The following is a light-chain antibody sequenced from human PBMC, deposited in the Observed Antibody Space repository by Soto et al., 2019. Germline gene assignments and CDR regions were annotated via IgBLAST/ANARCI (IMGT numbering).Light chain of an antibody. V-gene: IGKV4-1*01. Sequence: DIVMTHSPDSLSVSLGERATINCKSSQSVLYSSNNKNYLAWYQQKPGQPPKLLIYWASTRESGVPDRFSGSGSGTDFTLKISRVEAEDVGIYYCMQALQTPPTFGQGTKVDIK. J-gene: IGKJ1*01. CDR2: WAS. CDR3: MQALQTPPT. CDR1: QSVLYSSNNKNY.